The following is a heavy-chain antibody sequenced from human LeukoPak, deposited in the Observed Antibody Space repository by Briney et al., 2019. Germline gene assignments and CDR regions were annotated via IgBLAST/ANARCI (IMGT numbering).Heavy chain of an antibody. CDR2: INQNGGET. Sequence: GGSLRLSCAVSGFTFSDFWMNWVRRSPGKGLEWVASINQNGGETSYVDSVKGRFTISRDNHKNALYLQVSSLRAEDTAVYYCARDGTAPGLYFDLWGQGTLVTVSS. J-gene: IGHJ4*01. CDR1: GFTFSDFW. CDR3: ARDGTAPGLYFDL. D-gene: IGHD6-13*01. V-gene: IGHV3-7*01.